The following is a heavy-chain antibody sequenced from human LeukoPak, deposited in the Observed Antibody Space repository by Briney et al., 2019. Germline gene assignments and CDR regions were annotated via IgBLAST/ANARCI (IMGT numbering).Heavy chain of an antibody. CDR3: ASAGSGYDFWSGYMDY. V-gene: IGHV3-23*01. Sequence: GGSLRLSCAASGFTFSNAWMSWVRQAPGKGLEWVSAISGSGGSTYYADSVKGRFTISRDNSKNTLYLQMNSLRAEDTAVYYCASAGSGYDFWSGYMDYWGQGTLVTVSS. CDR1: GFTFSNAW. D-gene: IGHD3-3*01. CDR2: ISGSGGST. J-gene: IGHJ4*02.